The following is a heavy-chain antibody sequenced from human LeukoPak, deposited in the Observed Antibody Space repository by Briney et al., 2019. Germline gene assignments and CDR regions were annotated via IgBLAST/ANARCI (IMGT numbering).Heavy chain of an antibody. D-gene: IGHD3-22*01. J-gene: IGHJ3*02. Sequence: GGSLRLSCAASGFTFSSYSMNWVRQAPGKGLEWVAVISYDGSNKYYADSVKGRFTISRDNSKNTLYLQMNSLRAEDTAVYCCAKVDSSGYLLGHAFDIWGQGTMVTVSS. CDR1: GFTFSSYS. V-gene: IGHV3-30*18. CDR3: AKVDSSGYLLGHAFDI. CDR2: ISYDGSNK.